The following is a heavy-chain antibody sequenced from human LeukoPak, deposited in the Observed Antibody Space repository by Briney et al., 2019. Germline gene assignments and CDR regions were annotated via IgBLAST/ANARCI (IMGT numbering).Heavy chain of an antibody. CDR2: MNPNSGNT. D-gene: IGHD3-16*01. CDR1: GGTFSSYA. Sequence: ASVKVSCKASGGTFSSYAINWVRQATGQGLEWMGWMNPNSGNTGYAQKFQGRVTMTRNTSITTAYMELSSLRSEDTAVYYCARIGGGYIRQVGYWGQGTLVTVSS. J-gene: IGHJ4*02. CDR3: ARIGGGYIRQVGY. V-gene: IGHV1-8*02.